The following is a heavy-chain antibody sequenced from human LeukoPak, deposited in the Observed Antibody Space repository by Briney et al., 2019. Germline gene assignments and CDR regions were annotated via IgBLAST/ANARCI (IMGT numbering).Heavy chain of an antibody. CDR1: GGSISSISYY. CDR3: ASHYNDHSIYPYHFDF. J-gene: IGHJ4*02. D-gene: IGHD4-11*01. CDR2: IYYTGST. Sequence: SETLSLTCTVSGGSISSISYYWGWIRQPPGKGLEWIGSIYYTGSTDYNPSLKSRVTISVDTSKNQFSLKLSSLTAADTAVYYCASHYNDHSIYPYHFDFWGQGTLVTVSS. V-gene: IGHV4-39*01.